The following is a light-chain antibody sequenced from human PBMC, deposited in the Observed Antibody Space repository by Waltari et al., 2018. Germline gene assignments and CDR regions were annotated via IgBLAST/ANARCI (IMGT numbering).Light chain of an antibody. V-gene: IGKV3-20*01. Sequence: IVLTQSPGTLSLSPGERDTLSCRASQSISRSYLAWYQQKPGPAPRLLSYDASNRATGCTDRCSGSGSGTDFTLTISRLEPEDFAVYYCQQYCFSPVPFGQGTKLEI. J-gene: IGKJ2*01. CDR1: QSISRSY. CDR3: QQYCFSPVP. CDR2: DAS.